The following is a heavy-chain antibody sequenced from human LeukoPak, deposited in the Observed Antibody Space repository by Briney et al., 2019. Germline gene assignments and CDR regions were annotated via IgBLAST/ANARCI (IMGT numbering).Heavy chain of an antibody. V-gene: IGHV4-59*11. D-gene: IGHD7-27*01. Sequence: SEILSLTCTVSGGSISSHYWSWTRQPPGEGLEWIGYIYYSGSTNYNPSLKSRVTISVDTSKNQFSLKLSSVTAADTAVYYCARVGNWGNFDYWGQGTLVTISS. CDR3: ARVGNWGNFDY. CDR2: IYYSGST. CDR1: GGSISSHY. J-gene: IGHJ4*02.